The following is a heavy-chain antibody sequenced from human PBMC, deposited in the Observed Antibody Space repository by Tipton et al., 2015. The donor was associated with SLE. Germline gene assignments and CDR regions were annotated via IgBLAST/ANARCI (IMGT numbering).Heavy chain of an antibody. CDR3: ARETTGDTYYYYGMDV. D-gene: IGHD7-27*01. V-gene: IGHV4-59*01. CDR2: IYYSGST. J-gene: IGHJ6*02. Sequence: LRLSCTVSGGSISSYYWSWIRQPPGKGLEWIGYIYYSGSTNYNPSLKSRVTISVATSKNQFSLNLSSVTAADTAVYYCARETTGDTYYYYGMDVWGQGTTVTVSS. CDR1: GGSISSYY.